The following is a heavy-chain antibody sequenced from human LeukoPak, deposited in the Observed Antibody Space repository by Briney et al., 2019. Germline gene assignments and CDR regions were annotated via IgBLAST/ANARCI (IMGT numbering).Heavy chain of an antibody. J-gene: IGHJ6*02. D-gene: IGHD3-10*01. CDR2: IIAFLGVA. V-gene: IGHV1-69*04. Sequence: ASVKVSCLASGGTFSSYAFRWVRPAPGQGLAWMGRIIAFLGVANYAQKFQGRVTITAGKSKSTAYTELSILRPADPAVYYCARDRPDYYGSGKPSGRTRYYYSYGMTVWGQGPTVTVS. CDR3: ARDRPDYYGSGKPSGRTRYYYSYGMTV. CDR1: GGTFSSYA.